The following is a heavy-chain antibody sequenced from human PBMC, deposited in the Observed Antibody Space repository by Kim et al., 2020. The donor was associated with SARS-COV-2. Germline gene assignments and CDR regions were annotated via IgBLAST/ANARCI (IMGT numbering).Heavy chain of an antibody. V-gene: IGHV4-39*01. J-gene: IGHJ4*02. CDR3: ARRLRPYDFDY. Sequence: TYHTPSLKSRVTMSVDTSKNQCSLKLSSVTAADTAVYYCARRLRPYDFDYWGQGTLVTVSS. CDR2: T.